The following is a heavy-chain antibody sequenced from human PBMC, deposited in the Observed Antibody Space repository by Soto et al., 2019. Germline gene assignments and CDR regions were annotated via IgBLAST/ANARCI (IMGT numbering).Heavy chain of an antibody. V-gene: IGHV1-69*02. Sequence: QVHLVQSGAELKKPGSSVRVSCKASGDTFNFYTINWVRQAPGLGLEWMGRTNPILSMSNSALKFQGRLSISADKSTSTAYMDLRGLRSDDTAVYYCATSYGSGSQAFDYWGQGALVTVSS. D-gene: IGHD3-10*01. CDR1: GDTFNFYT. CDR3: ATSYGSGSQAFDY. J-gene: IGHJ4*02. CDR2: TNPILSMS.